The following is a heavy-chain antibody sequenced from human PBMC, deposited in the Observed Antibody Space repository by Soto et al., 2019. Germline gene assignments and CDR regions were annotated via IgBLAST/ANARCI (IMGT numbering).Heavy chain of an antibody. CDR2: IYYSGST. V-gene: IGHV4-31*03. CDR1: GGSISSGGYY. CDR3: AITQYYDSSVWWFDP. Sequence: SETLSLTCTVSGGSISSGGYYWSWIRQHPGKGLEWIGYIYYSGSTYYNPSLKSRVTISVDTSKNQFSLKLSSVTAADTAVYYCAITQYYDSSVWWFDPWGQGTLVTVSS. J-gene: IGHJ5*02. D-gene: IGHD3-22*01.